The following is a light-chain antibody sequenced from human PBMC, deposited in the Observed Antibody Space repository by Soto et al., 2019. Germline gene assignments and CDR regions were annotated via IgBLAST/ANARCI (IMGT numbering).Light chain of an antibody. Sequence: DIQMTQSPSSLSASVGDRVTITCRTSQSISSYLNWYQHKPGKDPKLLIYAASSLQSGVPSRFSGSVSGTEFTLTISSLQPEDFATYYCQQTYSTPWTFGQGTKVDIK. CDR3: QQTYSTPWT. CDR2: AAS. V-gene: IGKV1-39*01. CDR1: QSISSY. J-gene: IGKJ1*01.